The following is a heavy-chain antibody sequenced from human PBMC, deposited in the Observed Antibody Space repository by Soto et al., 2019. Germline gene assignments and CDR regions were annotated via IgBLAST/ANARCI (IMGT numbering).Heavy chain of an antibody. CDR3: ARDPGITGTTDWFDP. Sequence: SETLSLTCTISGGSISDYYWNWIRQPPGKGLEWIGYIYYSGSTKYNPSLKSRVTISVDASKNQFSLKLSSVTAADTAVYYCARDPGITGTTDWFDPWAQGTLVTVSS. V-gene: IGHV4-59*01. CDR2: IYYSGST. D-gene: IGHD1-7*01. CDR1: GGSISDYY. J-gene: IGHJ5*02.